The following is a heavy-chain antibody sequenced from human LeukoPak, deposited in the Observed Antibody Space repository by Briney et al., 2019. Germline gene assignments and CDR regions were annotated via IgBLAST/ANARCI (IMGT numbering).Heavy chain of an antibody. CDR3: ARAVDLYNWFDP. CDR2: IYYSGST. V-gene: IGHV4-59*01. Sequence: SETLSLTCTVSGGSISSYYWSWIRQPPGKGLEWIGYIYYSGSTNYNPSLKSRVTISVDTSKNQFSLKLSSVTAADTAVYYCARAVDLYNWFDPWGQGTLVTVSS. J-gene: IGHJ5*02. CDR1: GGSISSYY.